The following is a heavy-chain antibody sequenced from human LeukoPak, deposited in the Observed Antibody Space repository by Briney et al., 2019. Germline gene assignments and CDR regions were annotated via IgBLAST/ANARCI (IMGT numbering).Heavy chain of an antibody. V-gene: IGHV1-46*01. CDR2: INPSGGST. CDR3: ARDDRRIVGATTADY. CDR1: GYTFTGYY. J-gene: IGHJ4*02. Sequence: ASVKVSCKASGYTFTGYYIHWVRQAPGQGLEWMGIINPSGGSTSYAQKFQGRVTMTRDTSTSTVYMELSSLRSEDTAVYYCARDDRRIVGATTADYWGQGTLVTVSS. D-gene: IGHD1-26*01.